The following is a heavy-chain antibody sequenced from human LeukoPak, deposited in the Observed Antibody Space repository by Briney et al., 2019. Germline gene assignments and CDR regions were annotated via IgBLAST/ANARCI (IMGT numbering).Heavy chain of an antibody. CDR3: ARDLDIVVVAAAVRHYGLDV. V-gene: IGHV1-18*01. D-gene: IGHD2-15*01. CDR2: ISPYNGNT. Sequence: ASVKVSCKASGYTFTNYGISWVRQAPGQGLEWMGWISPYNGNTNYAEKFQGRVTMTTDTSTTTAYMELRSLRSADTAVYYCARDLDIVVVAAAVRHYGLDVWGQGTTVTVSS. J-gene: IGHJ6*02. CDR1: GYTFTNYG.